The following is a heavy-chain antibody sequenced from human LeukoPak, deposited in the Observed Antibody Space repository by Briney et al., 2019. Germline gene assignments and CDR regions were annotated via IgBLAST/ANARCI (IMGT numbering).Heavy chain of an antibody. V-gene: IGHV4-59*01. J-gene: IGHJ4*02. D-gene: IGHD1-7*01. CDR1: GGSISSYY. Sequence: PSETLSLTCTVSGGSISSYYRSWIRQPPGKGLEWIGYIYYSGSTNYNPSLKSRVTISVDTSKNQFSLKLSSVTAADTAVYYCARGRNWNYVGVDYWGQGTLVTVSS. CDR3: ARGRNWNYVGVDY. CDR2: IYYSGST.